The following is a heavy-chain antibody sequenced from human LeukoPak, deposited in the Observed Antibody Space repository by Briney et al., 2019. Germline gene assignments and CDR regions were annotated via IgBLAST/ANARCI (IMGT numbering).Heavy chain of an antibody. CDR1: GFTFSSYA. D-gene: IGHD3-3*01. J-gene: IGHJ4*02. Sequence: GGSLRLSCAASGFTFSSYAMSWVRQAPGKGLEWVSAISGSGGSTYYADSVKGRFTISRDNSKTTLYLQMNSLRAEDTAVYYCASTTYYDFWSGPAPDYWGQGTLVTVSS. V-gene: IGHV3-23*01. CDR2: ISGSGGST. CDR3: ASTTYYDFWSGPAPDY.